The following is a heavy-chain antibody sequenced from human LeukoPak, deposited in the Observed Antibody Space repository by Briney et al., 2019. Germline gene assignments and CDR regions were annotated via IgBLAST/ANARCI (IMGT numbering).Heavy chain of an antibody. CDR2: VSYDGGDK. D-gene: IGHD4-17*01. V-gene: IGHV3-30-3*01. J-gene: IGHJ4*02. CDR1: GFSFSSLA. CDR3: ARGQVPTTLTLFDC. Sequence: GGSLRLSRAASGFSFSSLAMHWVRQAPGKGLEWVAAVSYDGGDKYYTDSVKGRFTISRDNSKNTLNLQMSSLRVEDTAVYYCARGQVPTTLTLFDCWGQGTLVTVFS.